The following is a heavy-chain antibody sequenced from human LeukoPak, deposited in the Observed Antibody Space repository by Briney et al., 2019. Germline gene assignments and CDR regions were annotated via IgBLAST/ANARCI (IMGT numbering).Heavy chain of an antibody. V-gene: IGHV3-23*01. CDR1: GFTFGSYA. D-gene: IGHD2-2*01. Sequence: GGSLRLSCEASGFTFGSYAMYWVRQAPGKGLEWVAGIFGSGGSTYYADSVKGRFTISRDNSKNTLYLQMNSLRAEDTAVYYCAKGDIVVVPAAMTFDYWGQGTLVTVSS. CDR3: AKGDIVVVPAAMTFDY. CDR2: IFGSGGST. J-gene: IGHJ4*02.